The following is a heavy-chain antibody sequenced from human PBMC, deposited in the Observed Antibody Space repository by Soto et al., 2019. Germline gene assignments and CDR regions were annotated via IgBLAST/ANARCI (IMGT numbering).Heavy chain of an antibody. V-gene: IGHV3-23*01. J-gene: IGHJ4*02. CDR1: GFTFSNFA. Sequence: LRLSCAASGFTFSNFAMNWVRQAPGKGLEWVSTISGSGTGTYYADSVKGRFTVSRDNSKSTRFLQMNSLRAEDTAVYYCAKGAAANRFGCFDYWGQGTLVTVSS. CDR2: ISGSGTGT. D-gene: IGHD5-18*01. CDR3: AKGAAANRFGCFDY.